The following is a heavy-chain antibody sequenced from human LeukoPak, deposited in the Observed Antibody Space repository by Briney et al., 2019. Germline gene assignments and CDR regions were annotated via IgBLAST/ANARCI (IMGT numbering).Heavy chain of an antibody. Sequence: PGGSLRLSCAASGFTFSSYGMHWVRQAPGKGLEWVAFIRFDGSSKYYADSVKGRFTISRDNSKNTLYLQMNSLRAEDTAVYYCAKEASGSNGTFDIWGQGTMVTVSS. J-gene: IGHJ3*02. D-gene: IGHD1-26*01. CDR1: GFTFSSYG. V-gene: IGHV3-30*02. CDR3: AKEASGSNGTFDI. CDR2: IRFDGSSK.